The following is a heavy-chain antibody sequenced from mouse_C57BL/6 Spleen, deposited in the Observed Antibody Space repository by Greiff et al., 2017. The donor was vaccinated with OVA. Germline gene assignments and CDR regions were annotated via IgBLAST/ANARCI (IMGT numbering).Heavy chain of an antibody. CDR1: GYAFSSSW. J-gene: IGHJ2*01. CDR2: IYPGDGDT. CDR3: ARLYYGSSYFDY. V-gene: IGHV1-82*01. Sequence: QVQLQQSGPELVKPGASVKISCKASGYAFSSSWMNWVKQRPGKGLEWIGRIYPGDGDTNYNGKFKGKATLTADKSSSTAYMQLSSLTSEDSAVYFCARLYYGSSYFDYWGKGTTLTVSS. D-gene: IGHD1-1*01.